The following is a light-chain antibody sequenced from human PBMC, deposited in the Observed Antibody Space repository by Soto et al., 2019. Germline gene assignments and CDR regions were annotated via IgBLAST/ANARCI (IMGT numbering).Light chain of an antibody. CDR3: SSYTSSSNLDD. J-gene: IGLJ1*01. V-gene: IGLV2-14*01. CDR2: DVS. Sequence: QSALTQPASVSGSPGQSITISCTGTSSDVGGYNYVSWYQQHPGKAPKLMIYDVSNRPSGVSNRFADSKSGNTASLTISGLQAQDEADYYYSSYTSSSNLDDCGPGTKLTVL. CDR1: SSDVGGYNY.